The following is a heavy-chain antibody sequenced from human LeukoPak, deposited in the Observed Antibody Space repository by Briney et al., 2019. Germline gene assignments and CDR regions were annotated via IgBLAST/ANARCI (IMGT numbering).Heavy chain of an antibody. J-gene: IGHJ4*02. D-gene: IGHD4-17*01. CDR2: IYTSGST. CDR1: GGSISSGSYY. Sequence: SQTLSLTCTVSGGSISSGSYYWSWIRQPAGKGLEWIGRIYTSGSTNYNPSLKSRVTISVDTSKNQFYLKLSSVTVADTAVYYCARDHGDSYYFDYWGEGTLVTVSS. CDR3: ARDHGDSYYFDY. V-gene: IGHV4-61*02.